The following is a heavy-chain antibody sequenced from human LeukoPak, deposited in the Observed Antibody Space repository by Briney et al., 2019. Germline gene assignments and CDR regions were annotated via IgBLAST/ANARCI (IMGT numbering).Heavy chain of an antibody. CDR1: GYAFTGYY. CDR2: IHPNSGGT. J-gene: IGHJ4*02. D-gene: IGHD3-22*01. Sequence: ASVKVSRKASGYAFTGYYIHWVRQAPGQGLEWMGWIHPNSGGTNYAQKFQGRVTMTRDTSITTASMELSSLRSEDTAVYYCARANDYYDSSGYGGKYYFDYWGQGTLVTVSS. V-gene: IGHV1-2*02. CDR3: ARANDYYDSSGYGGKYYFDY.